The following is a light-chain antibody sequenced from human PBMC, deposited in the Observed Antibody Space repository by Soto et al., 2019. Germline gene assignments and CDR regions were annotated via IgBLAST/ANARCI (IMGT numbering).Light chain of an antibody. V-gene: IGKV1-5*01. CDR2: DAS. J-gene: IGKJ3*01. Sequence: DIQMTQSPSTLYASVGDRVTITCRASQSISSWLAWYQQKPGKAPKLLIYDASSLESGVPSRFSGSGSGTEFTLTISSLQPDDFATYDCQQYNSYSFTFGPGTKVDIK. CDR3: QQYNSYSFT. CDR1: QSISSW.